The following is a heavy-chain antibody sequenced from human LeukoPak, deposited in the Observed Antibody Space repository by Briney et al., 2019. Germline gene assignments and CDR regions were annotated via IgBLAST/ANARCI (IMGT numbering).Heavy chain of an antibody. CDR1: GYSISSGYY. J-gene: IGHJ5*02. Sequence: SETLSLTCTVSGYSISSGYYWGWIRQPPGKGLEWIGSIYYSGSTYYNPSLKSRVTISVDTSKNQFSLELSSVTAADTAVYYCARQNVNWFDPWGQGTLVTVSS. V-gene: IGHV4-38-2*02. CDR2: IYYSGST. CDR3: ARQNVNWFDP. D-gene: IGHD2/OR15-2a*01.